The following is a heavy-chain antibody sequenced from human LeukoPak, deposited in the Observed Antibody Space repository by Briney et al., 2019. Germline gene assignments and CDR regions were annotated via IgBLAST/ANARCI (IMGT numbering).Heavy chain of an antibody. Sequence: PSETLSLTCTVSGGSISSYYWSWIRQPPGKGLEWIGYTYYSGSTNYNPSLKSRVTISVDTSKNQFSLKLSSVTAADTAVYYRARMAAAGIDYWGQGTLVTVSS. CDR3: ARMAAAGIDY. CDR2: TYYSGST. D-gene: IGHD6-13*01. J-gene: IGHJ4*02. V-gene: IGHV4-59*01. CDR1: GGSISSYY.